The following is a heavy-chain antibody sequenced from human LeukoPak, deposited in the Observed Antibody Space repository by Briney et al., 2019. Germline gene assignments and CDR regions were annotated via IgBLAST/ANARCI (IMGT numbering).Heavy chain of an antibody. CDR3: ATVRYSTIWSFEFDN. J-gene: IGHJ4*02. CDR1: GFTFSNYC. Sequence: GGSLRLSCEASGFTFSNYCMSWIRQAPGKGLQWLAYISKTGRGIEYAESVRGRFTISRDNAKNSVFLQMDSLRAEDTAVYFCATVRYSTIWSFEFDNWGQGALVTVSS. D-gene: IGHD5-12*01. CDR2: ISKTGRGI. V-gene: IGHV3-11*01.